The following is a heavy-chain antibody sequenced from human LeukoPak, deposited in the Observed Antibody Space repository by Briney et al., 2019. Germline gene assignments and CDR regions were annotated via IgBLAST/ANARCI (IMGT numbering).Heavy chain of an antibody. CDR2: IYYSGST. CDR1: GGSISSYY. Sequence: SETLSLTCTVSGGSISSYYWSWIRQPPGKGLEWIGYIYYSGSTNYNPSLKSRVTISVDTSKNQFSLKLSSVTAADTAVYYCARHRLKVHGNWFDPWGQGTLVTVSS. CDR3: ARHRLKVHGNWFDP. J-gene: IGHJ5*02. D-gene: IGHD6-19*01. V-gene: IGHV4-59*08.